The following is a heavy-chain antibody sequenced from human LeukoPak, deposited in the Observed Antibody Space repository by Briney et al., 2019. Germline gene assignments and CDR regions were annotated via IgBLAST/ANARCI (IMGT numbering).Heavy chain of an antibody. CDR2: ISSSGSTI. J-gene: IGHJ3*02. D-gene: IGHD2-8*01. CDR1: GXTFSSYE. Sequence: PGGSLRLSCAASGXTFSSYEMNWVRQAPGKGLEWVSYISSSGSTIYYADSVKGRFTISRDNAKNSLYLQMNSLRAEDTAVYYCARDSKNGVDAFDIWGQGTMVTVSS. V-gene: IGHV3-48*03. CDR3: ARDSKNGVDAFDI.